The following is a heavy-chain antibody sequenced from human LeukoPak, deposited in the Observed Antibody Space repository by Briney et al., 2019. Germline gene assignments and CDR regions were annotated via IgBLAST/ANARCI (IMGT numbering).Heavy chain of an antibody. CDR1: GFTFSIYG. D-gene: IGHD3-10*01. CDR3: ARASGPFDY. V-gene: IGHV3-33*01. CDR2: IWNDGSNK. Sequence: GRSLRLSCAASGFTFSIYGMHWVRQAQGKGLEWVAVIWNDGSNKYYADSVKGRFTISRDNSKNTLYLQMNSLRAEDTAVYSCARASGPFDYWGQGTLVTVSS. J-gene: IGHJ4*02.